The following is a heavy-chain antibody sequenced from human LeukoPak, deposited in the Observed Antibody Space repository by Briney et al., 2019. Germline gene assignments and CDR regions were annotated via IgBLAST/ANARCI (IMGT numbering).Heavy chain of an antibody. Sequence: PGGSLRLSCAASGFTFRSYAMNWVRQAPGKGLEWVSAISAGGSQIFYGASVKGRFTTSRDNSKNTLYLQMNSLRAEDTAVYYCAKGIAVAGIFYYGMDVWGQGTTVTVPS. CDR2: ISAGGSQI. J-gene: IGHJ6*02. CDR1: GFTFRSYA. CDR3: AKGIAVAGIFYYGMDV. V-gene: IGHV3-23*01. D-gene: IGHD6-19*01.